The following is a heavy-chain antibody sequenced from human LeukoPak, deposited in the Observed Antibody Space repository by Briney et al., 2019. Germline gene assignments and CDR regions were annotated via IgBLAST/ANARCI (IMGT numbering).Heavy chain of an antibody. CDR1: GFTFDNYG. D-gene: IGHD2-21*02. V-gene: IGHV3-9*01. J-gene: IGHJ4*02. Sequence: GRSLRLSCAASGFTFDNYGMYWVRQTPGKGLEWVSGVSWNSATIGYADSVKGRFTISRDNAKNSLYLQMNSLRPEDTAFYYCARADCGSDCFPDYWGRGTLVTVSS. CDR3: ARADCGSDCFPDY. CDR2: VSWNSATI.